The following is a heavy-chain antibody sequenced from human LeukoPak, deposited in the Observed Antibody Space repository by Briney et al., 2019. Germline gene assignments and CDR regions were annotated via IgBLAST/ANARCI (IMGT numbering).Heavy chain of an antibody. V-gene: IGHV3-7*02. CDR3: ASFDY. J-gene: IGHJ4*02. CDR1: RFTFSTYT. Sequence: PGGSLRLSCAASRFTFSTYTMNWVRQAPGKGLEWVANIKQDGSEKYYVDSVKGRFTISRDNAKNSLYLQMNSLRAEDTAVYYCASFDYWGQGTLVTVSS. CDR2: IKQDGSEK.